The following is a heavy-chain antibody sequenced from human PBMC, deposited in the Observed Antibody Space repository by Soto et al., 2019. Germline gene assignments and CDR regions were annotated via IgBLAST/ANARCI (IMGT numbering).Heavy chain of an antibody. CDR3: ARIPRGVVAATRPYYYYYYGMDV. V-gene: IGHV4-34*01. D-gene: IGHD2-15*01. CDR2: INHSGST. Sequence: SETLSLTCAVYGGSFSGYYWSWIRQPPGKGLEWIGEINHSGSTNYNPSLKSRVTISVDTSKNQFSLKLSSVTAADTAVYYCARIPRGVVAATRPYYYYYYGMDVWGQGTTVTVSS. J-gene: IGHJ6*02. CDR1: GGSFSGYY.